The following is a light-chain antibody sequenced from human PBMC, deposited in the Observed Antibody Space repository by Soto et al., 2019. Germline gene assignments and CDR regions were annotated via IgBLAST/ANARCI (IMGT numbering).Light chain of an antibody. Sequence: DIQMTQSPSSLSASVGDRVTITCRASQSISTYLNWYQQKLGKAPKLLISGASSLQGGVPSRFSCSGSGTDFTLTISSLQPEDFATCYCQQGSFTLTFGGGTKLEIK. J-gene: IGKJ4*01. CDR2: GAS. CDR1: QSISTY. V-gene: IGKV1-39*01. CDR3: QQGSFTLT.